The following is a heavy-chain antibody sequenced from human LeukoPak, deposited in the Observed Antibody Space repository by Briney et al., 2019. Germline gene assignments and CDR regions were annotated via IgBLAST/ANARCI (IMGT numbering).Heavy chain of an antibody. Sequence: GESLKISCKGSGYSFTSYWIGWVRQMPGKGLEWMGIIYPGDSDTRYSPSFQGQATISADKSISTAYLQWSSLKASDTAMYYCARLRDSSGWNGNWFDPWGQGTLVTVSS. CDR1: GYSFTSYW. D-gene: IGHD6-19*01. J-gene: IGHJ5*02. CDR3: ARLRDSSGWNGNWFDP. V-gene: IGHV5-51*01. CDR2: IYPGDSDT.